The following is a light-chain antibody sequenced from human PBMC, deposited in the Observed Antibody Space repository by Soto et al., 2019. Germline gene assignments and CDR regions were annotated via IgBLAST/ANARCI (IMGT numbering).Light chain of an antibody. V-gene: IGKV3-20*01. CDR2: GAS. CDR1: QSVSSNY. CDR3: QQYCSSPFT. Sequence: EIVLTQSPGTLSLSPGERATLSCRASQSVSSNYLAWHQQKPGQAPRLLIYGASSRAAGIPDRFRGSGSGTDFILTISRLEPEDFAAYYCQQYCSSPFTFGPGTKVDIK. J-gene: IGKJ3*01.